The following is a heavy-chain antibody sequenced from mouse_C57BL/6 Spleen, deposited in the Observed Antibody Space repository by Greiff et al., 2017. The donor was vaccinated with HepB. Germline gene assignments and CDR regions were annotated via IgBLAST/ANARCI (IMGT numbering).Heavy chain of an antibody. J-gene: IGHJ4*01. V-gene: IGHV5-17*01. CDR3: ARGPLFITTVVEGYAMDY. Sequence: EVKVVESGGGLVKPGGSLKLSCAASGFTFSDYGMHWVRQAPEKGLEWVAYISSGSSTIYYADTVKGRFTISRDNAKNTLFLQMTSLRSEDTAMYYCARGPLFITTVVEGYAMDYWGQGTSVTVSS. CDR1: GFTFSDYG. CDR2: ISSGSSTI. D-gene: IGHD1-1*01.